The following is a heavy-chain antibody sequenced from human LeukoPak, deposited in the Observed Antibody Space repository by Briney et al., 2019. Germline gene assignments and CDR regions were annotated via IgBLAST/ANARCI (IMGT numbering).Heavy chain of an antibody. CDR3: ARTGFVSGYSTGFDY. Sequence: SETLSLTCAVSGGSISSGGYSWSWIRQPPGKGLEWIGYIYHSGSTYYNPSLKSRVTISVDRSKNQFSLKLSSVTAADTAVYYCARTGFVSGYSTGFDYWGQGTLVTVSS. V-gene: IGHV4-30-2*01. CDR1: GGSISSGGYS. D-gene: IGHD3-22*01. J-gene: IGHJ4*02. CDR2: IYHSGST.